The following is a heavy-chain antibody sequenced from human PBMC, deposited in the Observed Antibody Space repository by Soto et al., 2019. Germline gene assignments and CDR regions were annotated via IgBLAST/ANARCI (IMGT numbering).Heavy chain of an antibody. D-gene: IGHD3-22*01. V-gene: IGHV3-30*18. CDR3: ANLDRGDYDSSALPGIVDY. CDR2: ISYDGSNK. Sequence: GSLRLSCAASGFTFSSYGMHWVRQAPGKGLEWVAVISYDGSNKYYADSVKGRFTISRDNSKNTLYLQMNSLRAEDTAVYYCANLDRGDYDSSALPGIVDYWGQGTLVTVSS. CDR1: GFTFSSYG. J-gene: IGHJ4*02.